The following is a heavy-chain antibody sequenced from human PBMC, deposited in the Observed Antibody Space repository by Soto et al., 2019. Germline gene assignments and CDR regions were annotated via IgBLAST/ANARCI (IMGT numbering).Heavy chain of an antibody. J-gene: IGHJ6*02. Sequence: GGSLRLSCAASGFTFSSYWMSWVRQAPGKGLEWVANIKQDGSEKYYVDTVKGRFTISRDNAKNSLNLQMNSLRVEDTAVYYCAREGSITIFGVSLYGMDVWGQGTTVTVSS. D-gene: IGHD3-3*01. V-gene: IGHV3-7*05. CDR2: IKQDGSEK. CDR3: AREGSITIFGVSLYGMDV. CDR1: GFTFSSYW.